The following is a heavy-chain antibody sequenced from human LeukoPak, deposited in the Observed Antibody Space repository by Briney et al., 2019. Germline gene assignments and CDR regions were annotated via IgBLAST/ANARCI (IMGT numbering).Heavy chain of an antibody. CDR3: ASPSSSSGVDY. CDR1: GGSISSSSYY. Sequence: PSETLSLTCTVSGGSISSSSYYWGWIRQPPGKELEWIGSIYYSGSTYYDPSLKSRVTISVDTSKNQFSLKLSSVTAADTAVYYCASPSSSSGVDYWGQGTLVTVSS. CDR2: IYYSGST. V-gene: IGHV4-39*01. J-gene: IGHJ4*02. D-gene: IGHD6-6*01.